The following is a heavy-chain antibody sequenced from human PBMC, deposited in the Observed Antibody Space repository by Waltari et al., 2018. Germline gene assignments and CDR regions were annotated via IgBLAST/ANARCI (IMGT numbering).Heavy chain of an antibody. CDR2: ISSSSSTI. D-gene: IGHD3-16*02. CDR3: ARGYHGSMITFGGVIGGFFDY. Sequence: EVQLVESGGGLVQPGGSLRLSCAASGFTFSSYSMNWVRQAPGTGLEGVSYISSSSSTIYYADSVKGRFTISRDNAKNSLYLQMNSLRAEDTAVYYCARGYHGSMITFGGVIGGFFDYWGQGTLVTVSS. J-gene: IGHJ4*02. V-gene: IGHV3-48*01. CDR1: GFTFSSYS.